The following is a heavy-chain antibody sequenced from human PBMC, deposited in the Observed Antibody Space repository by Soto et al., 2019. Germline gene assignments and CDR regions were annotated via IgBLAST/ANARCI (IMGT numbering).Heavy chain of an antibody. CDR2: IYYSGST. CDR1: GGSISSGGYY. V-gene: IGHV4-31*03. Sequence: QVQLQESGPGLVKPSQTLSLTCTVSGGSISSGGYYWSWIRQHPGKGLEWIGYIYYSGSTYYNPSLQSRVTISVDTSKNQFSLKLSSVTAADTAVYYCARDGAQPLPYHDAFDIWGQGTMVTVSS. J-gene: IGHJ3*02. D-gene: IGHD6-13*01. CDR3: ARDGAQPLPYHDAFDI.